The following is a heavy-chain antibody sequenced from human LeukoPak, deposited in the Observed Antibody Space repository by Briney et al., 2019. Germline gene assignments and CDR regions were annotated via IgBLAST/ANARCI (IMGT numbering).Heavy chain of an antibody. J-gene: IGHJ4*02. CDR3: AKDRRYSYGSQPFDY. CDR1: GFTFSSYA. Sequence: GGSLRLSCAASGFTFSSYAMSWVRQAPGKGLDWVSTISGSGSSTYYADSVKGRFTISRDNSKNTLNLQMNSLRAEDTAVYYCAKDRRYSYGSQPFDYWGQGTLVTVSS. V-gene: IGHV3-23*01. D-gene: IGHD5-18*01. CDR2: ISGSGSST.